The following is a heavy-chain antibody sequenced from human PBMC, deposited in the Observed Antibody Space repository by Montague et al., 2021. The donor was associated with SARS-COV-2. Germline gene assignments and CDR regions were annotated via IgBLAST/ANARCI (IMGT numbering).Heavy chain of an antibody. CDR2: IYNGGTT. CDR3: ATRTRYPQNDFGF. Sequence: SETLSLTCTVSGDSIRNSDYSWGRVRQPPGKGLEWIGNIYNGGTTLYNPSLKSRVTIFVDTSKNQFSLKLSSVTAADTAVYYCATRTRYPQNDFGFWGQGTLVTVSS. D-gene: IGHD2-15*01. CDR1: GDSIRNSDYS. V-gene: IGHV4-39*01. J-gene: IGHJ4*02.